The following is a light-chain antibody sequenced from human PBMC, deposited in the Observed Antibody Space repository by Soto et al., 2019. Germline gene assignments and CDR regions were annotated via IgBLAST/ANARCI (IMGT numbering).Light chain of an antibody. Sequence: QSALTQPASVYGSPGQSITISCTGTSNDIGAYNHVSWYQHHPGKAPQLMIYAVSNRPSGVSNRFSGSKSGNTASLTISGLQTEDEADYYCCSHTSNSALNWVFGGGTQLTVL. J-gene: IGLJ3*02. CDR2: AVS. V-gene: IGLV2-14*01. CDR3: CSHTSNSALNWV. CDR1: SNDIGAYNH.